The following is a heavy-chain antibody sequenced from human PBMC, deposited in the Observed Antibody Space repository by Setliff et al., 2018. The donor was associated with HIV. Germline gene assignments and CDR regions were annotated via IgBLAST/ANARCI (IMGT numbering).Heavy chain of an antibody. CDR3: AFRIQLWY. Sequence: PGESLKISCAASGFTVSSNYMNWVRQAPGKGLEWVSILYGTGGTYYADSVKGRFTISRDSSKSTLYLQMNSLRAEDTAVYYCAFRIQLWYWGQGIQVTVSS. CDR2: LYGTGGT. CDR1: GFTVSSNY. D-gene: IGHD5-18*01. J-gene: IGHJ4*02. V-gene: IGHV3-53*01.